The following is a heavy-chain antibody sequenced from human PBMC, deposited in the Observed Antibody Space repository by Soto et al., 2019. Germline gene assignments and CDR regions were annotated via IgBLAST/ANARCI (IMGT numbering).Heavy chain of an antibody. Sequence: EVQLLESGGDLIQPGGSLRLSCAASGFTVRSNHMNWVRQAPGKGLEWVSIIHSGGSTYYADSVKGRFTISGDNSKNTVYIQMNNLRAEDTAVYYCARDLFSGGAEGMDVWGQGTTVTVSS. J-gene: IGHJ6*02. D-gene: IGHD3-10*01. CDR1: GFTVRSNH. CDR3: ARDLFSGGAEGMDV. CDR2: IHSGGST. V-gene: IGHV3-53*01.